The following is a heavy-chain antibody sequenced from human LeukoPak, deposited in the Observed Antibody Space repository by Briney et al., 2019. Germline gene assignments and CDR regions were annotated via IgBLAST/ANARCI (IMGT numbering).Heavy chain of an antibody. V-gene: IGHV3-33*01. D-gene: IGHD6-13*01. CDR1: GFTFSSFA. CDR2: IWYDASNK. Sequence: GGSLRLSCAASGFTFSSFAMHWVRQAPGKGLEWVAVIWYDASNKYYADSVKGRFPISRDNSKNTLFLQMNSLRDDDTAVYYCVRGVGVSRFNYFDPWGQGTLVIVSS. J-gene: IGHJ5*02. CDR3: VRGVGVSRFNYFDP.